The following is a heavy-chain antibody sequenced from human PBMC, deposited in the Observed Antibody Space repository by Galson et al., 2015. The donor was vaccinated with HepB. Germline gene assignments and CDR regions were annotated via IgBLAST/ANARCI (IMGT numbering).Heavy chain of an antibody. D-gene: IGHD5-18*01. CDR2: INQSGST. J-gene: IGHJ6*02. Sequence: SETLSLTCGVYGGSFSGYFWSWVRQPPGKGLEWIGEINQSGSTNFNPSLKSRVTISIDTSKNQFSLKLSSVTAADTALYCCVRGYGYSNVFGPYYDGMDVWGQGTTVTVSS. V-gene: IGHV4-34*01. CDR3: VRGYGYSNVFGPYYDGMDV. CDR1: GGSFSGYF.